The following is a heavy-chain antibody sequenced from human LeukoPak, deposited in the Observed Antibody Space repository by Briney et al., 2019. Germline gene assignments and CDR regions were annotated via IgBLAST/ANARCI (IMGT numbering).Heavy chain of an antibody. CDR1: GGSISSYY. V-gene: IGHV4-4*07. J-gene: IGHJ4*02. Sequence: SETLSLTCTVSGGSISSYYWSWIRQPAGKGLEWIGRIYTSGSTNYNPSLKSRVTISVDKSKNQFSLRLSSVTAADTAVYYCARVGATGSGYYFDYWGQGTLVTVSS. D-gene: IGHD1-26*01. CDR3: ARVGATGSGYYFDY. CDR2: IYTSGST.